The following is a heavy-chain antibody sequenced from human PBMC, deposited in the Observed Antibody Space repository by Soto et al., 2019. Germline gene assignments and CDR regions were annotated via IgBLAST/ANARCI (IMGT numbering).Heavy chain of an antibody. D-gene: IGHD4-4*01. V-gene: IGHV4-4*02. CDR2: IYHSGTT. Sequence: QVQLQESGPGLVKPSGPLSLTCAVSGGSINSSDWWRWVRQPPGKGLEWIGEIYHSGTTNYNPSLKSRVTISLDKSKKQFSLKLSSVTAADAAVYYCRSRNSKSGLYWYFDLWGRGTLGTVSS. J-gene: IGHJ2*01. CDR1: GGSINSSDW. CDR3: RSRNSKSGLYWYFDL.